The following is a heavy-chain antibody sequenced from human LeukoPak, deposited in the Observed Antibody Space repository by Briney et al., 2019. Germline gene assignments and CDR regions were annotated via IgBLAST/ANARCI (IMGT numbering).Heavy chain of an antibody. CDR3: ARALVTFGGSPAYYFDY. CDR1: GGSISSYY. CDR2: MSYTGSS. D-gene: IGHD3-16*01. V-gene: IGHV4-59*01. J-gene: IGHJ4*02. Sequence: SETLSLTCTVSGGSISSYYWSWLRQPPGKGLAWIGYMSYTGSSNYNPSLKSRVSISVDTSKNQFSLRLNSVTAADTAVYYCARALVTFGGSPAYYFDYWGQGTLVTVSS.